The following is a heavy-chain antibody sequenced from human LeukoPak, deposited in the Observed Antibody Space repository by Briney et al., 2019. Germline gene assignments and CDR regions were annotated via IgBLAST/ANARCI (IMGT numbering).Heavy chain of an antibody. Sequence: PGGSLRLSCAASGFTSSSYAMHWVRQAPGKGLEWVAVISYDGSNKYYADSVKGRFTISRDNSKNTLYLQMNSLRAEDTAVYYCARDPNYDFWSGYRYYYYYYGMDVWGQGTTVTVSS. CDR2: ISYDGSNK. J-gene: IGHJ6*02. CDR1: GFTSSSYA. D-gene: IGHD3-3*01. V-gene: IGHV3-30-3*01. CDR3: ARDPNYDFWSGYRYYYYYYGMDV.